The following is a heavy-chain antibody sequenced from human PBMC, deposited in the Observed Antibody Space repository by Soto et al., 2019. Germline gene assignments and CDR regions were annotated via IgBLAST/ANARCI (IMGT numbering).Heavy chain of an antibody. CDR3: ARELSGDGYTNLDY. D-gene: IGHD5-12*01. Sequence: GGSLRLSCAASGFTFSSYAMHWVRQAPGKGLEWVAVISYDGSNKYYADSVKGRFTISRDNSKNTLYLQMNSLRAEDTAVYYCARELSGDGYTNLDYWGQGTLVTVSS. J-gene: IGHJ4*02. CDR2: ISYDGSNK. CDR1: GFTFSSYA. V-gene: IGHV3-30-3*01.